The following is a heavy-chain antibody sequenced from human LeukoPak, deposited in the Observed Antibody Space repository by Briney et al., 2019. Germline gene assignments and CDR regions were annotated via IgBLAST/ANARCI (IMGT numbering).Heavy chain of an antibody. CDR1: GYSFTSYW. D-gene: IGHD4-17*01. V-gene: IGHV5-51*01. CDR3: ARAPGQSGDYVENFDY. CDR2: IYPGDSDT. J-gene: IGHJ4*02. Sequence: GESLKISCKGSGYSFTSYWIGWVRQMPGKGLEWMGIIYPGDSDTRYSPSFQGQVTISADKSISTAYLQWSSLKASVTAMYYCARAPGQSGDYVENFDYWGQGTLVTVSS.